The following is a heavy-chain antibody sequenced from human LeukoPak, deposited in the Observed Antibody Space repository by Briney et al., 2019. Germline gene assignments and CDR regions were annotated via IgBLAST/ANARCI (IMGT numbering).Heavy chain of an antibody. CDR1: GGSISSYY. CDR2: IYYSGST. D-gene: IGHD3-22*01. Sequence: PSETLSLTCTVSGGSISSYYWSWIRQPPGKGLEWIGYIYYSGSTNYNPSPKSRVTISVDTSKNQFSLKLSSVTAADTAVYYCARVRDYYDSSGYPHRWFDPWGQGTLVTVSS. CDR3: ARVRDYYDSSGYPHRWFDP. J-gene: IGHJ5*02. V-gene: IGHV4-59*01.